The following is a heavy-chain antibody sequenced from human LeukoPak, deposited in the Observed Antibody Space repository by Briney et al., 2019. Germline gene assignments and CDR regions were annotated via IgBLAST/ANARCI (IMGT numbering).Heavy chain of an antibody. CDR2: ISWNSGSI. D-gene: IGHD6-19*01. J-gene: IGHJ4*02. CDR3: AKGPSSGWSYFDY. CDR1: GFTFDDYA. V-gene: IGHV3-9*01. Sequence: GGSLRLSCAASGFTFDDYAMHWVRQAPGKGLEWVSGISWNSGSIGYADSVKGRFTISRDNAKNSLYLQMNSRRAEDTALYYCAKGPSSGWSYFDYWGQGTLVTVSS.